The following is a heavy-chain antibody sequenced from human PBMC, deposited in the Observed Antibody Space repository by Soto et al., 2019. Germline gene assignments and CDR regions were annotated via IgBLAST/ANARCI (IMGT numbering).Heavy chain of an antibody. CDR1: GFSLSTSGVG. CDR2: IYWDDDK. J-gene: IGHJ4*02. V-gene: IGHV2-5*02. Sequence: QITLKESGPPLVKPTQTLTLTCTFSGFSLSTSGVGVGWIRQPPGKALEWLALIYWDDDKRYSPSLKSRLTITKDTSKNQVVLTMTNMDPVDTATYYCAHRGYYDSSGYYFNRNYFDYWGQGTLVTVSS. D-gene: IGHD3-22*01. CDR3: AHRGYYDSSGYYFNRNYFDY.